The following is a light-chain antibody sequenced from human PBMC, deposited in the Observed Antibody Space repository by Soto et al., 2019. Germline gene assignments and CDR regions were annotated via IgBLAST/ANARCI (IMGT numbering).Light chain of an antibody. Sequence: QSVLTQPASVSGSPGQSIAISCTGTSSDVGAFNYVSWYQQHPGKAPKFMIFDVSSRPSGVSDRFSGSKSGNTASLTISGLQTEDEADNYCASYTTSSTYDFGTGTKVTVL. CDR2: DVS. V-gene: IGLV2-14*03. J-gene: IGLJ1*01. CDR3: ASYTTSSTYD. CDR1: SSDVGAFNY.